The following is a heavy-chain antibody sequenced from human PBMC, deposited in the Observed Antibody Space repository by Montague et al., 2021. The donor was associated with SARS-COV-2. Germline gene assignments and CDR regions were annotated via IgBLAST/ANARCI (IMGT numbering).Heavy chain of an antibody. CDR2: ISGYRGNT. CDR1: GYNFSNYG. J-gene: IGHJ3*02. CDR3: AREGRVYDVLTGYSEFRDAFDI. D-gene: IGHD3-9*01. V-gene: IGHV1-18*01. Sequence: SVKVSCKASGYNFSNYGLSWVRQAPGQGLEWMGWISGYRGNTNYAQNLQGRLTMTTDTSTSTAYMELRSLTSDDTAAYYCAREGRVYDVLTGYSEFRDAFDIWGQGTMITVSS.